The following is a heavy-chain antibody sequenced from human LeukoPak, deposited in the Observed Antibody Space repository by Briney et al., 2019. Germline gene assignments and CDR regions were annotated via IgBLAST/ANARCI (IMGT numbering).Heavy chain of an antibody. D-gene: IGHD6-13*01. Sequence: SETLSLTCAVYGVSFSGYYWSWIRQPPGKGLEWIGYIYYSGSTNYNPSLKSRVTISVDTSKNQFSLKLSSVTAADTAVYYCAREISGSSYLTWFDPWGQGTLVTVSS. CDR1: GVSFSGYY. CDR2: IYYSGST. V-gene: IGHV4-59*01. J-gene: IGHJ5*02. CDR3: AREISGSSYLTWFDP.